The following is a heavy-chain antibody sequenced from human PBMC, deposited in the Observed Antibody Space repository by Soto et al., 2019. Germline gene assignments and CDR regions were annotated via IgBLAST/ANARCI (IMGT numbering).Heavy chain of an antibody. D-gene: IGHD2-2*01. CDR3: ARLHCDSPNCVPLDP. J-gene: IGHJ5*02. CDR2: IYYSGTS. CDR1: DGSINDATYY. V-gene: IGHV4-39*01. Sequence: SETLSHTYTVSDGSINDATYYWGLNRHPPGKGLEWIGSIYYSGTSSYNPSLKSRVTMSVDTSKKQLSLRLRSVTAADTAVYYCARLHCDSPNCVPLDPWGQGTLVTVS.